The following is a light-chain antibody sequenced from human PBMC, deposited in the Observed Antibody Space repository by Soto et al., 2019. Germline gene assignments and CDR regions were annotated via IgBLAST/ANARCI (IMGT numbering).Light chain of an antibody. CDR3: AAWDDSLNGLNYV. CDR2: SNN. CDR1: SSNIGSNT. Sequence: QSVLTQPASASVTPGQRVTISCSGSSSNIGSNTVNWYQQLPGTAPKLLIYSNNQRPSGVPGRFSGSKSGTSASLAISGLQSEDEADYYCAAWDDSLNGLNYVFGTG. V-gene: IGLV1-44*01. J-gene: IGLJ1*01.